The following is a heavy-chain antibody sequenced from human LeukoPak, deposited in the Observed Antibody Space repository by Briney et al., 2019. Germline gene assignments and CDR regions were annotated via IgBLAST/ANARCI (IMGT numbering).Heavy chain of an antibody. CDR1: GFTFSNAW. D-gene: IGHD3-22*01. Sequence: GGSLRLSCAASGFTFSNAWMSWVRQGPGKGLEWIGRIKSKTDGGATDYAAPVKGRFTISRDDSKNTLYLQVNSLKTEDTAVYYCTTVRSPFYYDSGAYYYPKLDYYYYYMDVWGKGTTVIVSS. CDR2: IKSKTDGGAT. V-gene: IGHV3-15*01. CDR3: TTVRSPFYYDSGAYYYPKLDYYYYYMDV. J-gene: IGHJ6*03.